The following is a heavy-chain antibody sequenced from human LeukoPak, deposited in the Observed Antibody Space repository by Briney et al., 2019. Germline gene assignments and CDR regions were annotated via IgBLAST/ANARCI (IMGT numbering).Heavy chain of an antibody. Sequence: TASQTLSLTCTVSGGSISSDNHYWSWIRQPAGKGLEWIGRISTRGSTSYNPSLKSRITISVDTSKNQFSLKLSSVTAADTAVYYCARGPLPPSELNWFDPWGQGTLVTVSS. V-gene: IGHV4-61*02. CDR2: ISTRGST. J-gene: IGHJ5*02. CDR1: GGSISSDNHY. D-gene: IGHD1-26*01. CDR3: ARGPLPPSELNWFDP.